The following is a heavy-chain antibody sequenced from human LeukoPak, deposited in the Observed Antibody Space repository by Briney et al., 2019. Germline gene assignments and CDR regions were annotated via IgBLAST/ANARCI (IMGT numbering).Heavy chain of an antibody. J-gene: IGHJ4*02. D-gene: IGHD3-10*01. Sequence: PSETLSLTCAVYGGSFSGYYWSWIRQPPGKGLEWIGEINHSGSTNYNPSLKSRVTTSVDTSKNQFSLKLSSVTAADTAVYYCARCPSYYLFDYWGQGTLVTVSS. CDR3: ARCPSYYLFDY. V-gene: IGHV4-34*01. CDR1: GGSFSGYY. CDR2: INHSGST.